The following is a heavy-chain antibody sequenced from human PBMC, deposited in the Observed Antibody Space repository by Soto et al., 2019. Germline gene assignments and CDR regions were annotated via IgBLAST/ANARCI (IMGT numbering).Heavy chain of an antibody. J-gene: IGHJ4*02. CDR3: ARDRVKSYDILTGYYNPIDY. CDR2: ISAYNGNT. V-gene: IGHV1-18*01. CDR1: GYTFTSYG. Sequence: ASVKVSCKASGYTFTSYGISWVRQAPGQGLEWMGWISAYNGNTNYAQKLQGRVTMTTDTSTSTAYMELRSLRSDDTAVYYCARDRVKSYDILTGYYNPIDYWGQGTLVTVSS. D-gene: IGHD3-9*01.